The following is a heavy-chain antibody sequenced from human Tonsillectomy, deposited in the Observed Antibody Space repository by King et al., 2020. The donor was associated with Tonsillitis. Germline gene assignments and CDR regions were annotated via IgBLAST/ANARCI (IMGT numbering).Heavy chain of an antibody. D-gene: IGHD6-19*01. CDR3: ARALLRYSSGWYPDY. CDR2: INPNSGGT. CDR1: GYTFTGYY. V-gene: IGHV1-2*02. J-gene: IGHJ4*02. Sequence: HVQLVESGAEVKKPGASVKVSCKASGYTFTGYYMHWVRQAPGQGLEWMGWINPNSGGTSYAQKFQGRVTMTRDTSISTAYMELSRLRSDDTAVYYCARALLRYSSGWYPDYWGQGTLVTVSS.